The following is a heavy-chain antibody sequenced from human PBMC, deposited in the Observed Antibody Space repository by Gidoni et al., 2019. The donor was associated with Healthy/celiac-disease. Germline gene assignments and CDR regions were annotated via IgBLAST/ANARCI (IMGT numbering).Heavy chain of an antibody. J-gene: IGHJ4*02. D-gene: IGHD6-19*01. V-gene: IGHV3-30-3*01. CDR3: ARALKWLASFDY. CDR2: ISYDGSNK. Sequence: QVQLVESGGGVVQPGRSLRPSCAASGFTFSSYAMHWVRQAPGKGLEWVAVISYDGSNKYYADSVKGRFTISRDNSKNTLYLQMNSLRAEDTAVYYCARALKWLASFDYWGQGTLVTVSS. CDR1: GFTFSSYA.